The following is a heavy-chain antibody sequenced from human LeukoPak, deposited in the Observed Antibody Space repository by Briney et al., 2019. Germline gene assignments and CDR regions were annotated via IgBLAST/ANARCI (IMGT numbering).Heavy chain of an antibody. J-gene: IGHJ6*02. CDR1: GGSISSYY. D-gene: IGHD1-14*01. V-gene: IGHV4-59*01. CDR2: IYYSGST. Sequence: SETLSLTCTVSGGSISSYYWSWIRQPPGKGLEWIGYIYYSGSTNYNPSLKSRVTISVDTSKNQFSLKLSSVTAADTAVYYCARDRLNQVYYYYGMDLWGQGTTVTVSS. CDR3: ARDRLNQVYYYYGMDL.